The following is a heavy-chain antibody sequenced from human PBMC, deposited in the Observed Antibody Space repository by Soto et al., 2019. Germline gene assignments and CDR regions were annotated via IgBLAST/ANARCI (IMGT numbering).Heavy chain of an antibody. D-gene: IGHD2-15*01. CDR2: IIPILGIA. CDR3: AGGGGYCSGGSCYGWFDP. V-gene: IGHV1-69*02. J-gene: IGHJ5*02. Sequence: QVQLVQSGAEVKKPGSSVKVSCKASGGTFSSYTISWVRQAPGQGLEWMGRIIPILGIANYAQKFQGRVTITADKATSTAYRGRSSLRSEDTAVYYCAGGGGYCSGGSCYGWFDPWGQGTLVTVSS. CDR1: GGTFSSYT.